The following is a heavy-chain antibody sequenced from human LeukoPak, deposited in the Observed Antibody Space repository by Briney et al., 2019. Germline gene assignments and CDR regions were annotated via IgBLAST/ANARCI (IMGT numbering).Heavy chain of an antibody. D-gene: IGHD6-13*01. Sequence: GASVKVSCKASGGTFSSYAISWVRQAPGQGLEWMGGIIPIFGTANYAQKFQGRVTITADESTSTAYMELSSLRSEDTAVYYCARGRQQLVVLSYYYYGMDVWGQGTTVTVSS. CDR3: ARGRQQLVVLSYYYYGMDV. CDR2: IIPIFGTA. CDR1: GGTFSSYA. V-gene: IGHV1-69*13. J-gene: IGHJ6*02.